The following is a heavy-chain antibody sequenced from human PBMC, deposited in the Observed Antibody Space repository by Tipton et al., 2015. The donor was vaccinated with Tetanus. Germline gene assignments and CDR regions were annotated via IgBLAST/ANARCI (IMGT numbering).Heavy chain of an antibody. CDR3: ARDDINY. CDR2: IKRKTDGETT. J-gene: IGHJ4*02. V-gene: IGHV3-15*01. Sequence: GSLRLSCAASGSTFNNAWMSWVRQAPGKGLEWVGRIKRKTDGETTDYGAPVKGRFTISRDDSKNTLYLQMDSLTTEDTAVYYCARDDINYWGQGAQVTVSS. CDR1: GSTFNNAW.